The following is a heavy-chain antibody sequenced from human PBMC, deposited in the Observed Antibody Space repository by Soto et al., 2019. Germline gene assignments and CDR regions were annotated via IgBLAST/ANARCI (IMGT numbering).Heavy chain of an antibody. Sequence: SETLSLTCAVYGGSFSGYYWSWIRQPPGKGLEWIGVINHSGSTNYNPSLESRVTISVDTSKNQFSLKLSSVTAADTAVYYCARGEAYDFWSGYKQKYYFDYWGQGTLVTVSS. CDR2: INHSGST. J-gene: IGHJ4*02. D-gene: IGHD3-3*01. V-gene: IGHV4-34*01. CDR3: ARGEAYDFWSGYKQKYYFDY. CDR1: GGSFSGYY.